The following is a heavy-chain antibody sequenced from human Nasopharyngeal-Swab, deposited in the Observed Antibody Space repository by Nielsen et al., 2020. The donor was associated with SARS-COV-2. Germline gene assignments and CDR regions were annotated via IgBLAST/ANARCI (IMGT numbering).Heavy chain of an antibody. CDR1: GFSFNNYG. J-gene: IGHJ3*01. CDR3: AKANQLFWFGEFRNDAFDV. Sequence: GESLKISCAASGFSFNNYGMHWVRQAPGKGLEWVAVISYEGSKKYHADFVKGRFTISRDYSKNTLYLQMNSLRPEDTAVYYCAKANQLFWFGEFRNDAFDVWGRGTMVTVSS. D-gene: IGHD3-10*01. V-gene: IGHV3-30*18. CDR2: ISYEGSKK.